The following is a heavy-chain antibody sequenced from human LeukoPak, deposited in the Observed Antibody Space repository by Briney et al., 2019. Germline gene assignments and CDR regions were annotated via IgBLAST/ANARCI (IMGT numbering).Heavy chain of an antibody. CDR1: GFTFSSCG. D-gene: IGHD1-1*01. CDR3: AKKGQADDNGKPD. V-gene: IGHV3-30*02. J-gene: IGHJ4*02. CDR2: IRYDGRNK. Sequence: GGSLRLSCAASGFTFSSCGIHWVRQAPGKGLEWVAFIRYDGRNKYYADSVKGRFTISRDNSKNTLYLQMNNLRADDTAIYYCAKKGQADDNGKPDWGQGTLVTVSS.